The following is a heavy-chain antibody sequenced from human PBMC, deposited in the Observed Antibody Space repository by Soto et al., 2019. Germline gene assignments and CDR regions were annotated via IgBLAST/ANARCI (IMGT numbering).Heavy chain of an antibody. CDR1: GFTFSSYG. J-gene: IGHJ4*02. Sequence: PGGSLRLSCAASGFTFSSYGMHWVRQAPGKGLEWVAVISYDGSNKYYADSVKGRFTISRDNSKNTLYLQMNSLRAEDTAVYYCARHKDSGSIDYWGQGTLVTVSS. V-gene: IGHV3-30*03. CDR3: ARHKDSGSIDY. D-gene: IGHD3-22*01. CDR2: ISYDGSNK.